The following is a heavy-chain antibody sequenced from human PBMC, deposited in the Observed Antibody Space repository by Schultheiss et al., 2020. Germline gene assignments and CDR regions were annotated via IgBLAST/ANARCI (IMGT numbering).Heavy chain of an antibody. CDR3: ARRWALGANDAFDI. CDR2: IYHSGST. J-gene: IGHJ3*02. CDR1: GGSVSSGSYY. Sequence: SETLSLTCTVSGGSVSSGSYYWSWIRQPPGKGLEWIGYIYHSGSTYYNPSLKSRVTISVDTSKNQFSLKLSSVTAADTAVYYCARRWALGANDAFDIWGQGTMGTVSS. D-gene: IGHD1-26*01. V-gene: IGHV4-61*01.